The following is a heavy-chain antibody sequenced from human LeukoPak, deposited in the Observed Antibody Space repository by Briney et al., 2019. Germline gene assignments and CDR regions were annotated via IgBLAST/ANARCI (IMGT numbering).Heavy chain of an antibody. J-gene: IGHJ4*02. Sequence: PGGSLRLSCTASGFTVSSNYMSWVRQAPGKGLEWVSVIYSGGSTYYADSVKGRFTISRDNSKNTLYLQMNSLRAEDTAVYYCAREVHYGSGIYYFDYWGQGTLVTVSS. D-gene: IGHD3-10*01. CDR3: AREVHYGSGIYYFDY. CDR2: IYSGGST. V-gene: IGHV3-53*01. CDR1: GFTVSSNY.